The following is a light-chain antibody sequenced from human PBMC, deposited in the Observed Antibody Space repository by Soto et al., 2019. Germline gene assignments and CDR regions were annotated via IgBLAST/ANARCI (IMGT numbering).Light chain of an antibody. Sequence: EIVLTQSPGTLSLSPGERATLSCRASQSDSSSYLAWYQQKPGQAPRLLIYGASSRATGIPDRFSGSGSETDFTLTISRLEPEDFAVYYCQQYGSSPETFGQGTKVDIK. CDR1: QSDSSSY. CDR2: GAS. V-gene: IGKV3-20*01. J-gene: IGKJ1*01. CDR3: QQYGSSPET.